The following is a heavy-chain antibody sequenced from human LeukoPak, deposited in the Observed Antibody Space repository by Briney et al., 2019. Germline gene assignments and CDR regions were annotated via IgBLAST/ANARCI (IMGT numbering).Heavy chain of an antibody. D-gene: IGHD5-18*01. CDR1: GGTFSSYA. J-gene: IGHJ6*02. Sequence: GASVKVSCKASGGTFSSYAISWVRQAPGQGLEWMGGIIPIFGTANYAQKFQGRVTITADESTSTAYMELSSLRSEDTAVYYCARGGDSYAQTYYYGMDVWGQGTTVTVSS. CDR3: ARGGDSYAQTYYYGMDV. V-gene: IGHV1-69*13. CDR2: IIPIFGTA.